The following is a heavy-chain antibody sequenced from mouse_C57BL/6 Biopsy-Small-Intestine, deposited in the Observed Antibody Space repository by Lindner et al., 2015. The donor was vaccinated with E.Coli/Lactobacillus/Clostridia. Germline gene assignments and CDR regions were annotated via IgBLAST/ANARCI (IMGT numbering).Heavy chain of an antibody. J-gene: IGHJ1*01. D-gene: IGHD6-1*01. Sequence: SVKVSCKTSGFRITSFGISWVRQAPGQGLEWMGWISGRSGDTHFSEKFQDRLTLTTDTSTGTSYMDLRNLTSGDTAVYFCAREGVSAVVPASLIDFWGPGTLVTVSS. V-gene: IGHV1-81*01. CDR1: GFRITSFG. CDR3: AREGVSAVVPASLIDF. CDR2: ISGRSGDT.